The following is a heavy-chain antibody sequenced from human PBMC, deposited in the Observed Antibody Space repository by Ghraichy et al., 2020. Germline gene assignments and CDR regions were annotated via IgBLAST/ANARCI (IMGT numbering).Heavy chain of an antibody. D-gene: IGHD4-11*01. CDR1: GFTFSSYG. CDR3: AKDLLNDYSLYYSYGMDV. Sequence: GGSLRLSCAASGFTFSSYGMHWVRQAPGKGLEWVAFIRYDGSNKYYADSVKGRFTISRDNSKNTLYLQMNSLRAEDTAVYYCAKDLLNDYSLYYSYGMDVWGQGTTVTVSS. V-gene: IGHV3-30*02. J-gene: IGHJ6*02. CDR2: IRYDGSNK.